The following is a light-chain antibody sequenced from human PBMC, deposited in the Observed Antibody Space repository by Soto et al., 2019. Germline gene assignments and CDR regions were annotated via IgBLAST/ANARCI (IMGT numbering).Light chain of an antibody. CDR3: QQSYSTPIT. CDR1: QSISSY. CDR2: AAS. V-gene: IGKV1-39*01. J-gene: IGKJ5*01. Sequence: DIQMTQSPSSLSSSLVYRLTITCQASQSISSYLNWYQQKPGKAPKLLIYAASSLQSGVPSRFSGSGSGTDFTLTISSLQPEDFATYYCQQSYSTPITFGQGTRLEIK.